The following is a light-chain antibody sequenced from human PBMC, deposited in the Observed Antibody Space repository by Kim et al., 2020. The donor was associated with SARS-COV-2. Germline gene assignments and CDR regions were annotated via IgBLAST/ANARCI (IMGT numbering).Light chain of an antibody. Sequence: DIVMTQSPDSLAVSLGERATINCKSSQSVLFSSNNKNYLAWYQQKPGQPPKLLIYWASTRESGVPDRFSGSESGTDFTLTISSLQAEDVAVYYCQQYSSTPRTFGQGTKVDIK. CDR1: QSVLFSSNNKNY. V-gene: IGKV4-1*01. CDR3: QQYSSTPRT. J-gene: IGKJ1*01. CDR2: WAS.